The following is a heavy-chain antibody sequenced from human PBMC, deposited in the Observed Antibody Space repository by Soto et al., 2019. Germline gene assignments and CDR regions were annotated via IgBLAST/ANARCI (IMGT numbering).Heavy chain of an antibody. CDR3: ARRIVPAGPGVLWHGMDV. D-gene: IGHD2-2*01. J-gene: IGHJ6*02. CDR1: GSSFTHYW. V-gene: IGHV5-51*01. Sequence: GESLKISCKASGSSFTHYWIGWVRQMPGKGLEWMGIIYPGDSDTRYSPSFQGQVTISVDKSISTAYLQWSSLKASDTAMYYCARRIVPAGPGVLWHGMDVWGQGTTVTVSS. CDR2: IYPGDSDT.